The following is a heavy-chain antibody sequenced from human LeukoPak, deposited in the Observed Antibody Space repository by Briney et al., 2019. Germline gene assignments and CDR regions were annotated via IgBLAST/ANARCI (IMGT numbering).Heavy chain of an antibody. CDR2: IIPILGTA. D-gene: IGHD1-26*01. CDR1: GGTFSSYA. CDR3: ARVSSRVGATFFDY. J-gene: IGHJ4*02. Sequence: ASVKVSCKASGGTFSSYAISWVRQAPGQGLEWMGGIIPILGTANYAQKFQGRVTITTDESTSTAYMELSSLRSEDTAVYYCARVSSRVGATFFDYWGQGTLVTVSS. V-gene: IGHV1-69*05.